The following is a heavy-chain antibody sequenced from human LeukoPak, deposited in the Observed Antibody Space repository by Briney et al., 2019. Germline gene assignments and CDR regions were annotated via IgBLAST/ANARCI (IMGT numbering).Heavy chain of an antibody. V-gene: IGHV4-34*01. CDR1: GGSFSGYY. D-gene: IGHD5-12*01. Sequence: SETLSLTCAVYGGSFSGYYWSWIRQPPGKGLEWIGEINHSGSTNYNPSLKSRVTISVDTSKNQFSLKLSSVTAADTAVYYCARRVTRYSGYDYTYYYYMDVWGKGTTVTISS. CDR2: INHSGST. J-gene: IGHJ6*03. CDR3: ARRVTRYSGYDYTYYYYMDV.